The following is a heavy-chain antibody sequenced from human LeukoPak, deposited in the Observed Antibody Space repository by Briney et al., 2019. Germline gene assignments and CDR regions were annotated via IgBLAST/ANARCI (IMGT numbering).Heavy chain of an antibody. J-gene: IGHJ6*02. V-gene: IGHV3-30*04. CDR1: GFTFSAYA. CDR2: ISDDGRNI. Sequence: PGRSLTLSGAASGFTFSAYAMRWVRQTPGKGLQWLAVISDDGRNIHYADSVKGRFTISRDNSKKTLFLHMNSLRSEDTALYYCARDKASNYYYYSMDVWGQGTTVIV. CDR3: ARDKASNYYYYSMDV.